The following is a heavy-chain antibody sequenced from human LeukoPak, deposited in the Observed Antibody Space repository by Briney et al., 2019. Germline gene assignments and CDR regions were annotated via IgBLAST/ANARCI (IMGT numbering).Heavy chain of an antibody. Sequence: GGSLRLSCAASGFTFSTYGMHWVRQAPGKGLEWVAVISYDGSNKYYADSVKGRFTISRDNAKNSLYLQMNSLRAEDTAVYYCASGVFWGQGTMVTVSS. CDR3: ASGVF. CDR1: GFTFSTYG. J-gene: IGHJ3*01. D-gene: IGHD3-16*01. CDR2: ISYDGSNK. V-gene: IGHV3-30*03.